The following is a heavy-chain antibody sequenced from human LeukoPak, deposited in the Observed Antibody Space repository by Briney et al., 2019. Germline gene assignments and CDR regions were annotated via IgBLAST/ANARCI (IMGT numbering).Heavy chain of an antibody. Sequence: PGGSLRLSCAASGFTFSSYWMSWVRQAPGKGLEWVANIKQEGSENYYVDSVKGRFTISRDNAENSLYLQMNSLRAEDTAVYYCARDLHSGSYEDAFDIWGQGTMVTVSS. CDR1: GFTFSSYW. CDR2: IKQEGSEN. D-gene: IGHD1-26*01. V-gene: IGHV3-7*01. J-gene: IGHJ3*02. CDR3: ARDLHSGSYEDAFDI.